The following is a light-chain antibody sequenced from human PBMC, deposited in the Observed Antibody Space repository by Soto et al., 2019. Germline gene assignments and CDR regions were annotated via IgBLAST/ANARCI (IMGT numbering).Light chain of an antibody. CDR3: SSYTNDKSYV. Sequence: QSVLTQPASVSGSSGQSITISCTGTSSDVGAFNYVSWYQQHPGKAPKLMISAVTNRPSGVSNRFSGSKSGNTASLTISGLQAEDDADYYCSSYTNDKSYVFGTGTKVTVL. J-gene: IGLJ1*01. V-gene: IGLV2-14*03. CDR2: AVT. CDR1: SSDVGAFNY.